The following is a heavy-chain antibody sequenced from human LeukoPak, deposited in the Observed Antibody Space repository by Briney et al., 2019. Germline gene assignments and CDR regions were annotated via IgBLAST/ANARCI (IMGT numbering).Heavy chain of an antibody. Sequence: SETLSLTCAVYGGSFSGYYWSWIRQPPGKGLEWIGEISHSGSTNYNPSLKSRVTISVDTSKNQFSLKLTSVTAADTAVYYCARTRRVADSAVDVWGQGTTVTVSS. CDR2: ISHSGST. D-gene: IGHD2-15*01. V-gene: IGHV4-34*01. CDR3: ARTRRVADSAVDV. J-gene: IGHJ6*02. CDR1: GGSFSGYY.